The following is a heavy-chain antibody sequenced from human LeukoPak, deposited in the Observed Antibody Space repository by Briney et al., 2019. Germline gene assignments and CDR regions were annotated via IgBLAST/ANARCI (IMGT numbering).Heavy chain of an antibody. D-gene: IGHD3-10*01. J-gene: IGHJ6*03. CDR1: GYTFTSYG. Sequence: GASVKVSCKASGYTFTSYGFSWVRQAPGQGLEWMGWISAYNGNTNYAQKLQGRVTMTTDTSTSTAYMELRSLRSDDTAVYYCAKNYYASGRSGNPYRTYYYYMDVWGKGTTVIISS. CDR2: ISAYNGNT. V-gene: IGHV1-18*01. CDR3: AKNYYASGRSGNPYRTYYYYMDV.